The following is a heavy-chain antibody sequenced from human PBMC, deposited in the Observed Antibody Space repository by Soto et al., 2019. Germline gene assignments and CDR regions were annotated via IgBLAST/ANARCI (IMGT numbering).Heavy chain of an antibody. CDR3: AHRGPSMVRGVIIFDY. CDR1: GFSLSTSGVG. V-gene: IGHV2-5*02. Sequence: QITLKESGPTLVKPTQTLTLTCTFSGFSLSTSGVGVGWIRQPPGKALEWLALIYWDDDKRYSPSLKSRLTITNDTSKNQVVLTMTNMDPVDTATYYCAHRGPSMVRGVIIFDYWGQGTLVTVSS. CDR2: IYWDDDK. J-gene: IGHJ4*02. D-gene: IGHD3-10*01.